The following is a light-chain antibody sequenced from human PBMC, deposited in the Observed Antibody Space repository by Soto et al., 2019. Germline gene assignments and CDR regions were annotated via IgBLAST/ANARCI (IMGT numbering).Light chain of an antibody. CDR1: QSVSSSY. Sequence: ELCLTQSPGTLSLSPGERATLSCRASQSVSSSYLAWYQQKPGQAPRLLIYGASSRATGIPDRFSGSGSGTDFTLTISRLEPEDFAVYYCQQYGSSPETFGQGTKVDIK. CDR3: QQYGSSPET. CDR2: GAS. V-gene: IGKV3-20*01. J-gene: IGKJ1*01.